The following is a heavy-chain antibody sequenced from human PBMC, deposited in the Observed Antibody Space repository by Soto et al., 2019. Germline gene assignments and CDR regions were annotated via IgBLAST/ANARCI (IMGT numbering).Heavy chain of an antibody. D-gene: IGHD3-22*01. CDR1: GFTFSSYG. J-gene: IGHJ4*02. CDR2: IWYDGSNK. CDR3: ARAEYYYDSSGYYLPGVGY. Sequence: QVQLVESGGGVVQPGRSLRLSCAASGFTFSSYGMHWVRQAPGKGLEWVAVIWYDGSNKYYADSVKGRFTISRDNSKNTLYLQMNSLRAEDTAVYYCARAEYYYDSSGYYLPGVGYWGQGTLVTVSS. V-gene: IGHV3-33*01.